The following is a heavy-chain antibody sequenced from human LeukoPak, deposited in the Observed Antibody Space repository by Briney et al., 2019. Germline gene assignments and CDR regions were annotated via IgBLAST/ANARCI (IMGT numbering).Heavy chain of an antibody. CDR2: IYYSGST. CDR1: GGSISSYY. J-gene: IGHJ4*02. CDR3: ARVGRYYGSGSLTFFDY. D-gene: IGHD3-10*01. V-gene: IGHV4-59*01. Sequence: SETLSLTCTVSGGSISSYYWSWIRQPPGKGLEWIGYIYYSGSTNYIPSLKSRVTISVDTSKNQFSLKLSSVTAADTAVYYCARVGRYYGSGSLTFFDYWGQGTLVTVSS.